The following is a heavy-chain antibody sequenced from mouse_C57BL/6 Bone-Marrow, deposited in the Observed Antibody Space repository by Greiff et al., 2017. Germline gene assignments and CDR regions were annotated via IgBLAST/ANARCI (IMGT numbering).Heavy chain of an antibody. Sequence: QVQLQQPGAELVKPGASVKMSCKASGYTFTSYWITWVKQRPGQGLEWIGDIYPGSGSTNYNEKFKSKATLTVDTSSSTAYMQLSSLTSEDSAVYYCARYGDYDFSWFAYWGQGTLVTVSA. CDR3: ARYGDYDFSWFAY. CDR2: IYPGSGST. J-gene: IGHJ3*01. V-gene: IGHV1-55*01. CDR1: GYTFTSYW. D-gene: IGHD2-4*01.